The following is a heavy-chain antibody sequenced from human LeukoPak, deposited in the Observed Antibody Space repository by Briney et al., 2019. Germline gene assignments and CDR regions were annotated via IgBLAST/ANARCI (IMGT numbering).Heavy chain of an antibody. CDR2: ISGSGGST. CDR1: GFTFSSYG. V-gene: IGHV3-21*01. J-gene: IGHJ4*02. CDR3: ARDFRRLAAARGGIDY. D-gene: IGHD6-13*01. Sequence: PGGSLRLSCAASGFTFSSYGMHWVRQAPGKGLEWVSAISGSGGSTYYADSVKGRFTISRDNAKNSLYLQMNSLRAEDTAVYYCARDFRRLAAARGGIDYWGQGTLVTVSS.